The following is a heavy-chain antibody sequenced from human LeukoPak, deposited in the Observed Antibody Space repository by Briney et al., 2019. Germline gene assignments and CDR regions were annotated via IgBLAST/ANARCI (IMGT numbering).Heavy chain of an antibody. CDR3: ARRHQEPGGYFDY. Sequence: GGSLRLSCAASGISFSSNYMSWVRQAPGKGLEWVSVIYSGGNKYYADSVKGRFTISRDNSKNTLYLQMNSLRAEDTSVYYCARRHQEPGGYFDYWGQGTLVTVSS. CDR1: GISFSSNY. J-gene: IGHJ4*02. D-gene: IGHD1-14*01. V-gene: IGHV3-66*04. CDR2: IYSGGNK.